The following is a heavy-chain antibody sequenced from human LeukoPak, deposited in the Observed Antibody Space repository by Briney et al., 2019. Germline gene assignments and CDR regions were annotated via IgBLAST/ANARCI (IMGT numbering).Heavy chain of an antibody. CDR3: ARDGTVATNWFDP. Sequence: PSETLSPTYTVSGGSVSSYYGSWIRQPPGKGLEWIGYIKSSGSSNYNPSLKSRVTISMDTSKNQFSLRLNSVTAADTAVCYCARDGTVATNWFDPWGQGTLVTVSS. CDR2: IKSSGSS. V-gene: IGHV4-59*02. CDR1: GGSVSSYY. D-gene: IGHD5-12*01. J-gene: IGHJ5*02.